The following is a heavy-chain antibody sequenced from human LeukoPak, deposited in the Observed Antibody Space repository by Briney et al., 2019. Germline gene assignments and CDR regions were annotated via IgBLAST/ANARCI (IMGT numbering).Heavy chain of an antibody. CDR2: ISPTGAGT. J-gene: IGHJ3*02. CDR3: AKYTERAFDI. CDR1: GFTFNGYA. D-gene: IGHD2-2*02. V-gene: IGHV3-23*01. Sequence: QTGGSLRLSCAASGFTFNGYAMSWVRQAPGKGLECVSAISPTGAGTYYADSVKGLFTISRDNSKNTLYLQMNSLRAEDTAVYYCAKYTERAFDIWGQGTMVTVSS.